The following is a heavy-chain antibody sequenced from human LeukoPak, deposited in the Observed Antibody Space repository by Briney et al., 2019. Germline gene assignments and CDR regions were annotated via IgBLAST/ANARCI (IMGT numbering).Heavy chain of an antibody. V-gene: IGHV1-69*04. CDR3: ARGVLTGYYLGY. CDR1: GGTFSSYA. J-gene: IGHJ4*02. Sequence: VASVKVSCKASGGTFSSYAISWVRQAPGQGLEWMGRIIPILGIANYAQKFQGRVTITADKSTSTAYMELSSLRSEDTAVYYCARGVLTGYYLGYWGQGTLVTVSS. D-gene: IGHD3-9*01. CDR2: IIPILGIA.